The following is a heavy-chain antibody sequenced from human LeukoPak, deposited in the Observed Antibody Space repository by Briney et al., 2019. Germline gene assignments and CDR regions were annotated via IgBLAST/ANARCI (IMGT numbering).Heavy chain of an antibody. V-gene: IGHV3-73*01. Sequence: QAGGSLRLSCAASGFTFSSYEMNWVRQASGKGLEWVGRIRSKANSYATAYAASVKGRFTISRDDSKNTAYLQMNSLKTEDTAVYYCTRMSYGDYDFDAFDIWGQGTMVTVSS. CDR1: GFTFSSYE. D-gene: IGHD4-17*01. CDR3: TRMSYGDYDFDAFDI. J-gene: IGHJ3*02. CDR2: IRSKANSYAT.